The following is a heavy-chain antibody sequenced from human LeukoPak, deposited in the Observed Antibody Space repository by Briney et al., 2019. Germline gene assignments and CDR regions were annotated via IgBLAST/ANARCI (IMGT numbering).Heavy chain of an antibody. D-gene: IGHD1-7*01. CDR1: GGSISSSSYY. CDR2: IYYSGST. CDR3: ARSLDWNYGAYYYYYMDV. J-gene: IGHJ6*03. Sequence: SETLSLTCTVSGGSISSSSYYWGWIRQPPGKGLKWIGSIYYSGSTYYNPSLKSRVTISVDTSKNQFSLKLSSVTAADTAVYYCARSLDWNYGAYYYYYMDVWGKGTTVTVSS. V-gene: IGHV4-39*01.